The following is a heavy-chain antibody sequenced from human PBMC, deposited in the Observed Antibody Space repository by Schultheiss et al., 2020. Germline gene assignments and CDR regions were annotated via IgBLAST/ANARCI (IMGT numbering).Heavy chain of an antibody. CDR3: ARVGGDYVSGMDV. J-gene: IGHJ6*04. D-gene: IGHD4-17*01. Sequence: GESLKISCAASGFTFSSYWMHWVRQAPGKGLVWVSRINSDGSSTSYADSVKGRFTISRDNAKNTLYLQMNSLRAEDTAVYYCARVGGDYVSGMDVWGKGTTVTVSS. CDR2: INSDGSST. V-gene: IGHV3-74*01. CDR1: GFTFSSYW.